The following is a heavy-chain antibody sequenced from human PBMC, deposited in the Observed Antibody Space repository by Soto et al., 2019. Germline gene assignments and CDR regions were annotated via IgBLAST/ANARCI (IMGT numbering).Heavy chain of an antibody. J-gene: IGHJ4*02. CDR1: GFTFSSYA. V-gene: IGHV3-23*01. CDR3: AKDLEIVVVIILDY. Sequence: GGSLRLSCAASGFTFSSYAMSWVRQAPGKGLEWVSAISGSGGSTYYADSVKGRFTISRDNSKNTLYLQMNSLRAEDTAVYYCAKDLEIVVVIILDYWGQGTLVTVSS. D-gene: IGHD3-22*01. CDR2: ISGSGGST.